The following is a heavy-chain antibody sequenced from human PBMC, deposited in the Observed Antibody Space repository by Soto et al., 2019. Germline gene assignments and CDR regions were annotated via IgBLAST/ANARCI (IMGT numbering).Heavy chain of an antibody. D-gene: IGHD6-6*01. CDR3: ARDRSSSPPYYYYYGLEV. J-gene: IGHJ6*02. CDR2: ISAYNGNT. V-gene: IGHV1-18*01. Sequence: ASVKVSCKASGYTFTSYGISWVRQAPGQGLEWMGWISAYNGNTNYAQKLQGRVTMTTDTSTSTAYMELRSLRSDDTAVYYCARDRSSSPPYYYYYGLEVWGQGTTVTVSS. CDR1: GYTFTSYG.